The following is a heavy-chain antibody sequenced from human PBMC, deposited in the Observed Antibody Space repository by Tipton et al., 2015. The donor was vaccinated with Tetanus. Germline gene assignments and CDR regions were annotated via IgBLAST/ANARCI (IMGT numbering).Heavy chain of an antibody. J-gene: IGHJ6*02. V-gene: IGHV1-2*02. CDR2: IDPNSGDT. D-gene: IGHD3-22*01. CDR1: GYTFTAQY. Sequence: QLVQSGAEVKKPGASVKVSCKAFGYTFTAQYMYWVRQAPGQGLEWMGWIDPNSGDTKYAQKFQGRVTMTRDTSISTIHMELSRLRSDDTAVYYCARDRGNYIYYGMDVWGPGTTVTVS. CDR3: ARDRGNYIYYGMDV.